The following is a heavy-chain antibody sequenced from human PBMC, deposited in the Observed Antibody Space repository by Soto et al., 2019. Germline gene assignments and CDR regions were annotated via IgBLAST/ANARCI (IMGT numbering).Heavy chain of an antibody. CDR1: GGTFSSYA. Sequence: SVKVSCKASGGTFSSYAISWVRQAPGQGLEWMGGIIPIFGTANYAQKFQGRVTITADESTSTAYMGLSSLRSEDTAVYYCWVTMVRGVISDYGMDVWGQGTTVTVSS. CDR2: IIPIFGTA. V-gene: IGHV1-69*13. CDR3: WVTMVRGVISDYGMDV. D-gene: IGHD3-10*01. J-gene: IGHJ6*02.